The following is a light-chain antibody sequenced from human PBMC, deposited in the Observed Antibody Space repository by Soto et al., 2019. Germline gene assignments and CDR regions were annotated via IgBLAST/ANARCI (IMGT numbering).Light chain of an antibody. CDR3: QQYNIWPPYT. CDR2: AAS. CDR1: QSISSN. Sequence: EIVMTQSPATLSVSPGERVTLSCRASQSISSNLAWYQQKPGQAHRLLIYAASTRPPGVPARFSGSGSGTDFTLTISSLQSEDFAVYYCQQYNIWPPYTFGQGTKLEIK. J-gene: IGKJ2*01. V-gene: IGKV3-15*01.